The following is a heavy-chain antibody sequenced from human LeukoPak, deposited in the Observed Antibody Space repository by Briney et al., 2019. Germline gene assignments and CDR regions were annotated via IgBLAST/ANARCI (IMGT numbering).Heavy chain of an antibody. J-gene: IGHJ4*02. D-gene: IGHD3-10*01. CDR3: AREDRGVLIVDY. Sequence: ASVKVSCKASGYTFTSYDINWVRQATGQGLEWMGWMNPNSGNTGYAQKFQGRVTMTRNTSISTAYMELSSLRSEDTAVYYCAREDRGVLIVDYWGQGTLDTVSS. CDR2: MNPNSGNT. CDR1: GYTFTSYD. V-gene: IGHV1-8*01.